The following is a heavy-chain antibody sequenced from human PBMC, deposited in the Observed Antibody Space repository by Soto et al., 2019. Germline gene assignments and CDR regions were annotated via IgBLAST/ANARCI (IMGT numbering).Heavy chain of an antibody. Sequence: EVKLLESGGGFTQPGGSLRLSCTASGLTFSNYAMSWVRQTPGKGLEFVSFISGGGGSSYSADSVKGRFTVSRDNAKNTLSLQMNSLRVEDTAVYYCVKPLRSWYGHNALDVWGQGTTVTVSS. CDR2: ISGGGGSS. CDR3: VKPLRSWYGHNALDV. D-gene: IGHD4-17*01. V-gene: IGHV3-23*01. CDR1: GLTFSNYA. J-gene: IGHJ6*02.